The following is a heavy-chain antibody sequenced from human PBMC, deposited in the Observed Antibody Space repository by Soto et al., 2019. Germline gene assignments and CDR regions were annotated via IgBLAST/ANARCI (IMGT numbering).Heavy chain of an antibody. J-gene: IGHJ4*02. D-gene: IGHD6-19*01. Sequence: SETLSLTCAVYGGSFSGYYWSWIRQPPGKGLEWIGEINHSGSTNYNPSLKSRVTISVDTSKNQFSLKLSSVTAADTAVYYCARRTQWLALYYFDYWGQGTLVTVSS. CDR3: ARRTQWLALYYFDY. V-gene: IGHV4-34*01. CDR1: GGSFSGYY. CDR2: INHSGST.